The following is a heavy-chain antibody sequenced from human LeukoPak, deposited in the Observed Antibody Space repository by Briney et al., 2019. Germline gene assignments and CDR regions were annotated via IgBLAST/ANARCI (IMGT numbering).Heavy chain of an antibody. D-gene: IGHD4-11*01. CDR3: ATTRAYSNYRYYYYGMDV. J-gene: IGHJ6*02. CDR2: FDPEDGET. Sequence: ASVKVSCKVSGYTLTELSMHWVRQAPGKGLEWMGGFDPEDGETIYAQKFQGRVTMTEDTSTDTAYMELSSLRSEDTAVYYCATTRAYSNYRYYYYGMDVRGQGTTVTVSS. CDR1: GYTLTELS. V-gene: IGHV1-24*01.